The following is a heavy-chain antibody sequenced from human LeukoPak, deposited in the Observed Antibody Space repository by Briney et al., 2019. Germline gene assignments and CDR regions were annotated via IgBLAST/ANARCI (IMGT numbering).Heavy chain of an antibody. CDR1: GFTFDDYG. J-gene: IGHJ4*02. CDR3: AKDQPFYSSSSGPDY. D-gene: IGHD6-6*01. V-gene: IGHV3-20*04. CDR2: INWNGGST. Sequence: GGSLRLSCAASGFTFDDYGMSWVRQAPGKGLEWVSGINWNGGSTGYADSVKGRFTISRDNSKNTLYLQMNSLRAEDTAVYYCAKDQPFYSSSSGPDYWGQGTLVTVSS.